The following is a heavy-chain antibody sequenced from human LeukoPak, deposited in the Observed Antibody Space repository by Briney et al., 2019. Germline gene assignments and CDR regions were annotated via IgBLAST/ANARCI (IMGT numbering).Heavy chain of an antibody. Sequence: SLRLSCAPSGFTFSRHGMHWVRQAPGKGLEWVAIISNDGSRKYYAHSVEGRFTISRDNSKNTLYLQMDSLRAEDTAVYYCARDRAWNYFDYWGQGTPVTVSS. CDR3: ARDRAWNYFDY. CDR2: ISNDGSRK. J-gene: IGHJ4*02. D-gene: IGHD3-3*01. V-gene: IGHV3-30*03. CDR1: GFTFSRHG.